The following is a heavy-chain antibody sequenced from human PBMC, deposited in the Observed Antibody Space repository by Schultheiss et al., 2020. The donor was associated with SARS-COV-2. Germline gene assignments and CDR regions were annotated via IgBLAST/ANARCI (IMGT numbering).Heavy chain of an antibody. V-gene: IGHV4-34*01. CDR2: INHSGST. CDR1: GGSFSGYY. CDR3: ARIAAAGNWGVDY. J-gene: IGHJ4*02. Sequence: SETLSLTCAVYGGSFSGYYWSWFRQPPGKGLEWIGEINHSGSTNYNPSLKSRVTISVDTSKNQFSLKLSSVTAADTAVYFCARIAAAGNWGVDYWGQGTLVTVSS. D-gene: IGHD6-13*01.